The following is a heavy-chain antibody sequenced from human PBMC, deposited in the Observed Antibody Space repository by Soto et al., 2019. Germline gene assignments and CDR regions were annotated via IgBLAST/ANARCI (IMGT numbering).Heavy chain of an antibody. D-gene: IGHD5-18*01. CDR3: ARDFSPRYSYGWFDP. J-gene: IGHJ5*02. Sequence: GGSLRLSCAASGFTFSSYSMNWVRQAPGKGLEWVSSISSSSSYIYYADSVKGRFTISRDNAKNSLYLQMNSLRAEDTAVYYCARDFSPRYSYGWFDPWGQGTLVTVSS. V-gene: IGHV3-21*01. CDR1: GFTFSSYS. CDR2: ISSSSSYI.